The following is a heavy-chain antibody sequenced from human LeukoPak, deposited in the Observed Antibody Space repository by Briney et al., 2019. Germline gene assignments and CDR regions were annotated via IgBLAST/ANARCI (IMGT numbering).Heavy chain of an antibody. CDR2: IYYSGST. D-gene: IGHD1-1*01. CDR1: GDSISTSYYY. CDR3: ARHTRWPVQFDY. J-gene: IGHJ4*02. Sequence: PSETLSLTCTVSGDSISTSYYYWGWIRQPPGKGLEWIGIIYYSGSTYYNPSPKSRVTLSVDTSKNQFSLKLNSVTAADTAVYYCARHTRWPVQFDYWGQGTLVTVSS. V-gene: IGHV4-39*01.